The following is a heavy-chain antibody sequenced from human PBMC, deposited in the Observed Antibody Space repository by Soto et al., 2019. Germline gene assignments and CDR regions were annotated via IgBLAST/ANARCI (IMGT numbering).Heavy chain of an antibody. Sequence: GESLKISCKGSGYTFTDYWIGWERQLPGKGLEWMGIIYPGYSDTRYSPSFQGHVTITVDKSTSTAYLQRNTLKASDTAMYYCARDLSTFRSYYYDLDVWDQGNTVTASS. CDR1: GYTFTDYW. D-gene: IGHD2-2*01. CDR2: IYPGYSDT. J-gene: IGHJ6*02. CDR3: ARDLSTFRSYYYDLDV. V-gene: IGHV5-51*01.